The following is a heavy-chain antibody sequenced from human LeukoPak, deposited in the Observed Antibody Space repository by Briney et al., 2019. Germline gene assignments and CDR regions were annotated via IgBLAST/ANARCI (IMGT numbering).Heavy chain of an antibody. CDR1: GFTFSSYA. J-gene: IGHJ6*02. V-gene: IGHV3-23*01. CDR2: ISGSGGST. D-gene: IGHD3-22*01. Sequence: GGSLRLSCAASGFTFSSYAMSWVRQAPGKGLEWVSAISGSGGSTYYADSVKGRFTISRDNSKSTLYLQMNSLRAEDTAVYYCAKSSGPGGYYYYGMDVWGQGTTVTVSS. CDR3: AKSSGPGGYYYYGMDV.